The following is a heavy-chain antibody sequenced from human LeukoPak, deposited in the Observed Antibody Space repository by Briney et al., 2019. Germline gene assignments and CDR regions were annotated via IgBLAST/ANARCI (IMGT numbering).Heavy chain of an antibody. CDR2: INTNTGNP. CDR3: ARVAVGATRQNYYYGMDV. D-gene: IGHD1-26*01. CDR1: GYTFTSYA. Sequence: GASVKVSCKASGYTFTSYAMNWVRQAPGQGLEWMGWINTNTGNPTYAQGFTGRFVFSLDTSVSTAYLQISSLKAGDTAVYYCARVAVGATRQNYYYGMDVWGQGTTVTVSS. J-gene: IGHJ6*02. V-gene: IGHV7-4-1*02.